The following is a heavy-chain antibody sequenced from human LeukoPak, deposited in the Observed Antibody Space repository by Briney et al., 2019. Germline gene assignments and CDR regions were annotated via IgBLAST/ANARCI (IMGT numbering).Heavy chain of an antibody. CDR3: ASGIQTQGNNF. V-gene: IGHV4-39*01. CDR1: GGSLSSTSYY. J-gene: IGHJ4*02. CDR2: IYYTGST. D-gene: IGHD4-23*01. Sequence: SETLSLTCTVSGGSLSSTSYYWGWIRQPPGKGLGWIGSIYYTGSTYYNPSLNSRVTISLDTSKNQFSLKLSSVTAADTAVYYCASGIQTQGNNFWGQGTLVTVSS.